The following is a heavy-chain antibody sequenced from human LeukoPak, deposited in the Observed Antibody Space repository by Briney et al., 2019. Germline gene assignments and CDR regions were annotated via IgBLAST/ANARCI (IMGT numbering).Heavy chain of an antibody. D-gene: IGHD3-22*01. Sequence: SGTLSLTCAVSGGSISSSNWWSWVRQPPGKGLEWIGEIYHSGSTNYNPSLKSRVTISVDKSKNQFSLKLSSVTAADTAVYYCASKNYYDSSGYYYGTYFDYWGQGTLATVSS. CDR1: GGSISSSNW. V-gene: IGHV4-4*02. CDR2: IYHSGST. CDR3: ASKNYYDSSGYYYGTYFDY. J-gene: IGHJ4*02.